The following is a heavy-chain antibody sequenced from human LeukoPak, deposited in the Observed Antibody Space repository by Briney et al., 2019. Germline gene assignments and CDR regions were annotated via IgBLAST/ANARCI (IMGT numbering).Heavy chain of an antibody. V-gene: IGHV3-30*18. CDR2: VSYDGSNK. D-gene: IGHD1-26*01. Sequence: GGSLRLSCAASGFTFSSYGMHWVRQAPGKGLEWVAVVSYDGSNKYYADSVKVRFTISRDNSKNTLYLQMNNLRAEDTAVYYCAKVGEWTYGKIDFWGQGTLVTASS. CDR3: AKVGEWTYGKIDF. CDR1: GFTFSSYG. J-gene: IGHJ4*02.